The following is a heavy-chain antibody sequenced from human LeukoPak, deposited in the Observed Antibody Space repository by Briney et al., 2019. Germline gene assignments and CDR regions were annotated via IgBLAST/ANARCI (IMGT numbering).Heavy chain of an antibody. V-gene: IGHV3-30*02. CDR3: AKDAYGSGSYYQY. J-gene: IGHJ4*02. D-gene: IGHD3-10*01. CDR1: GFTFSSYG. Sequence: GGSLRLSCAASGFTFSSYGMHWVRQAPGKGLEWVAFIRYDGSNKYYADSVKGRFTISRDNAKNSLYLQMNSLRAEDTALYYCAKDAYGSGSYYQYWGQGTLVTVSS. CDR2: IRYDGSNK.